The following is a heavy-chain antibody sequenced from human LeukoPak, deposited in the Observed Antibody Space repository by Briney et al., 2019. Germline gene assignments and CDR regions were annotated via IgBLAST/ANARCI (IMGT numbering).Heavy chain of an antibody. D-gene: IGHD3-3*01. CDR1: GGSISSSSYY. Sequence: PSETLSLTCTVSGGSISSSSYYWGWIRQPPGKGLEWIGSIYYSGSTYYNPSLKSRVTISVDTSKNQFSLKLSSVTAADTAVYYCARRNYDFWSPKWFDPWGQGTLVTVSS. J-gene: IGHJ5*02. CDR2: IYYSGST. CDR3: ARRNYDFWSPKWFDP. V-gene: IGHV4-39*01.